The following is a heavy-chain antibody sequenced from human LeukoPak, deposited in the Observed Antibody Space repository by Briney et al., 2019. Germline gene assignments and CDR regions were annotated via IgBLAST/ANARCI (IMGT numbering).Heavy chain of an antibody. J-gene: IGHJ4*02. D-gene: IGHD6-6*01. V-gene: IGHV3-21*01. Sequence: PGGSVRLSCAASGFTFRSYSMNWVRQAPGKGLEWVSFISGSSSYTYYADSVKGRFTISRDNAKSSLYLQMNSLRVEDAAVYYCARGLFVLHYSSSSPFDYWGQGTLVTVSS. CDR2: ISGSSSYT. CDR1: GFTFRSYS. CDR3: ARGLFVLHYSSSSPFDY.